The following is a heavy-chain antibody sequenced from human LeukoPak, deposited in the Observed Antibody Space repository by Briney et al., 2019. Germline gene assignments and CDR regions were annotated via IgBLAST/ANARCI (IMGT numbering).Heavy chain of an antibody. V-gene: IGHV3-48*03. D-gene: IGHD1-26*01. CDR1: GFTFSNYE. CDR3: ARDPYNGNYGDYYYYYMDV. CDR2: ISDSGTTI. J-gene: IGHJ6*03. Sequence: PGGSLRLSCAASGFTFSNYEMNWVRQAPGKGLEWVSYISDSGTTIYYGDSVKGRFTISRDNAKKSLYLQMNSLRAEDTAIYYCARDPYNGNYGDYYYYYMDVWGKGTTVTISS.